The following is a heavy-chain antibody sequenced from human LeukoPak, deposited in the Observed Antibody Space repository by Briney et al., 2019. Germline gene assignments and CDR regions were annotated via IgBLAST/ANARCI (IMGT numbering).Heavy chain of an antibody. V-gene: IGHV3-21*01. CDR2: ISSSSSCI. Sequence: KTGGSLRLSCAASGFTFSSYSMNWVRQAPGKGLEWVSSISSSSSCIYYAGSVKGRFTISRDNAKNSLYLQMNSLRAEDTAVYYCARRRIGRSTSGYYFDYWGQGTLVTVSS. CDR3: ARRRIGRSTSGYYFDY. CDR1: GFTFSSYS. D-gene: IGHD2-15*01. J-gene: IGHJ4*02.